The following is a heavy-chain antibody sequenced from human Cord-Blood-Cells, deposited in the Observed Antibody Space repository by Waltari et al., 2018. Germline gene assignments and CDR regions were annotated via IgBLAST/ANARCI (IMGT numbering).Heavy chain of an antibody. CDR2: MNSDGSST. V-gene: IGHV3-74*01. J-gene: IGHJ3*02. Sequence: EVQLVESGGGLVQPGGYLRLSCAASGFTFSSYWMHWVREAPGKGLGWVSRMNSDGSSTSYADSVKGRFTISRDNAKNTLYLQMNSLRAEDTAVYYCARDRVWGSGGDAFDIWGQGTMVTVSS. CDR1: GFTFSSYW. D-gene: IGHD7-27*01. CDR3: ARDRVWGSGGDAFDI.